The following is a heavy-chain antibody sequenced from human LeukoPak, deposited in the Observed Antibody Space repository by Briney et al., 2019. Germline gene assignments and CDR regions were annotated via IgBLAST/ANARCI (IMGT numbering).Heavy chain of an antibody. CDR1: GYTFTSYG. CDR2: ISAHNGNT. CDR3: ARDRRGYYDSSGYYPYNWFDP. J-gene: IGHJ5*02. Sequence: ASVKVSCKASGYTFTSYGISWVRQAPGQGLEWMGWISAHNGNTNYAQKLQGRVTMTTDTSTSTAYMELRSLRSDDTAVYYCARDRRGYYDSSGYYPYNWFDPWGQGTLVTVSS. V-gene: IGHV1-18*01. D-gene: IGHD3-22*01.